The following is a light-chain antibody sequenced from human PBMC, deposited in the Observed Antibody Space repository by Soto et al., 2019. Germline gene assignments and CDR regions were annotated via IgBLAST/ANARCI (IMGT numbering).Light chain of an antibody. CDR1: QSVSSS. CDR3: QQYTYWART. CDR2: AAS. V-gene: IGKV3-15*01. J-gene: IGKJ1*01. Sequence: EIVMTQSPAPLSVSPGERATLSCRASQSVSSSLAWYRQKPGQAPRLLIYAASTRATGIPARFTGSGSGTEFTLTISSLQSEDVTLYYCQQYTYWARTLGQGTKVDIK.